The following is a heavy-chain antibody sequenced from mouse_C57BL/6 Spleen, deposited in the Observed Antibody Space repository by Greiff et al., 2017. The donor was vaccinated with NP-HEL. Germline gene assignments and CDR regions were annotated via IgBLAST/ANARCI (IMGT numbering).Heavy chain of an antibody. J-gene: IGHJ4*01. CDR2: LDPADGDT. CDR1: GYTIKDYY. CDR3: ASLGSSYYAMDD. V-gene: IGHV14-2*01. Sequence: VQLQQSGAELVQPGASVKLSCTASGYTIKDYYMHWVKQRTEPGLEWIGRLDPADGDTNYAPKFTAKATITADPSSITAYMQLSSLTSEDTAVYSCASLGSSYYAMDDWGQVTSVTVSS. D-gene: IGHD1-1*01.